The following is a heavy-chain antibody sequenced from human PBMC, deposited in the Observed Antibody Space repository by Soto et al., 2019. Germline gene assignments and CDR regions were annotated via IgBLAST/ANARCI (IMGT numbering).Heavy chain of an antibody. CDR2: INPNSGNT. J-gene: IGHJ5*02. CDR1: GYIFTNYD. V-gene: IGHV1-8*01. CDR3: ARGIKYGDYSRSFDP. Sequence: QVQLGQSGAEVKKPGASVKVSCKASGYIFTNYDINWVRQATGQGLEYLGWINPNSGNTGYVQKFKGRVTMTRNTSINTAYMELNSLRSEDTAVYYCARGIKYGDYSRSFDPWGQGTLVTVSS. D-gene: IGHD4-17*01.